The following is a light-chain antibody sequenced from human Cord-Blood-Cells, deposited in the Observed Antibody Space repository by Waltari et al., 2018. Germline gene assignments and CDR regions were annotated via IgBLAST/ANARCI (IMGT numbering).Light chain of an antibody. J-gene: IGKJ2*01. CDR2: GSS. Sequence: EIVMTQSPATLSVSPGERATLSCRASQSVSSNLAWYQQKPGQAPSLLSYGSSTRATGIPARFSGSGSGTEFTLTISSLQSEDFAVYYCQQYNNWPYTFGQGTKLEIK. CDR3: QQYNNWPYT. V-gene: IGKV3-15*01. CDR1: QSVSSN.